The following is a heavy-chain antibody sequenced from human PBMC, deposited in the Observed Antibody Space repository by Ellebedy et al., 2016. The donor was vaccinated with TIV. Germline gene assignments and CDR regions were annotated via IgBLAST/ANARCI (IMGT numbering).Heavy chain of an antibody. CDR1: GYTFTSYD. V-gene: IGHV1-58*02. CDR2: IVVGSGNT. Sequence: SVKVSXKASGYTFTSYDINWVRQARGQRLEWIGWIVVGSGNTNYAQKFQERVTITRDMSTSTAYMELSSLRSEDTAVYYCARDRGSVATNDYYYGMDVWGQGTTVTVSS. CDR3: ARDRGSVATNDYYYGMDV. D-gene: IGHD2-8*01. J-gene: IGHJ6*02.